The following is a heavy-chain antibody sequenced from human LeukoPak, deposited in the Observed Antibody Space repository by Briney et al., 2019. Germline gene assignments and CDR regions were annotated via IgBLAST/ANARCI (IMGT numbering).Heavy chain of an antibody. CDR2: ISSSSSTI. CDR1: GFTFSNAW. V-gene: IGHV3-48*01. D-gene: IGHD3-22*01. CDR3: ASNYYDSSGYVVGGDYFDY. Sequence: GGSLRLSCAASGFTFSNAWMNWVRQAPGKGLEWVSYISSSSSTIYYADSVKGRFTISRDNAKNSLYLQMNSLRAEDTAVYYCASNYYDSSGYVVGGDYFDYWGQGTLVTVSS. J-gene: IGHJ4*02.